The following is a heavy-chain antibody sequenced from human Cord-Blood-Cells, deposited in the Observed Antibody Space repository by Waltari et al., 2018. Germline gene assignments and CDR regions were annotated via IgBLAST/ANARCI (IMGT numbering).Heavy chain of an antibody. D-gene: IGHD3-3*01. V-gene: IGHV1-24*01. CDR2: FDPEDGET. CDR1: GYTLTELS. CDR3: ATRNLYDFWSGYYIGYFDY. J-gene: IGHJ4*02. Sequence: QVQLVQSGAEVKKPGASVKVSCKVSGYTLTELSMHWVRQAPGTGLEWMGGFDPEDGETIYAQKFQGRVTMTEDTSTDTAYMELSSLRSEDTAVYYCATRNLYDFWSGYYIGYFDYWGQGTLVTVSS.